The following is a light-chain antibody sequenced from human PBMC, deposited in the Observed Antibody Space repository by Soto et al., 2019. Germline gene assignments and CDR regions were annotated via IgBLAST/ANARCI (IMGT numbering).Light chain of an antibody. CDR3: QQHISWPLT. CDR2: GAS. J-gene: IGKJ4*01. CDR1: QSVSNNY. V-gene: IGKV3-11*01. Sequence: EIVSTQSPGTLSLSPGERATLSCRASQSVSNNYLAWYQQKPGQAPRLLIYGASNRATGIPTRFSGSGSGTDFTLTISNLEPEDFAVYYCQQHISWPLTFGGGTKVDIK.